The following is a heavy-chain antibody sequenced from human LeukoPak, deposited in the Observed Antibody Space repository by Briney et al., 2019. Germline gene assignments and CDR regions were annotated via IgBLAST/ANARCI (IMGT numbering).Heavy chain of an antibody. CDR1: GGSFSGYY. Sequence: PSETLSLTCAVYGGSFSGYYWSWIRQPPGKGLEWIGEINHSGSTNYNPSLKSRVTISVDTSKNQFSLKLSSVTAADTAVFYCARGKVSPSIYCYYGMDVWGQGTTVTVSS. V-gene: IGHV4-34*01. CDR3: ARGKVSPSIYCYYGMDV. CDR2: INHSGST. J-gene: IGHJ6*02.